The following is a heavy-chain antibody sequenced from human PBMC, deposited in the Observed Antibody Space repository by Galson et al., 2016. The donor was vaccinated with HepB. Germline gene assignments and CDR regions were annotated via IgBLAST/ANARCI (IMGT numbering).Heavy chain of an antibody. V-gene: IGHV3-23*01. CDR3: AKARGAKYAAYYFDF. J-gene: IGHJ4*01. CDR2: VGGGGTA. D-gene: IGHD2-8*01. Sequence: SLRLSCAASGFTFGTYAVNWVRQAPGKGLEWVSAVGGGGTAYYADSVKGRSTVSRDNSKNTLDLHMYRLRVEDTAVYYCAKARGAKYAAYYFDFWGDGTLVTVSS. CDR1: GFTFGTYA.